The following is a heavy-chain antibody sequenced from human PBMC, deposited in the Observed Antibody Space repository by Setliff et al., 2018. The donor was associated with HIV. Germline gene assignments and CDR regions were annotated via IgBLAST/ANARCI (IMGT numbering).Heavy chain of an antibody. CDR1: GFTFSTYS. D-gene: IGHD3-3*01. V-gene: IGHV3-21*01. J-gene: IGHJ4*02. Sequence: GESLKISCEASGFTFSTYSMNWVRQAPGKGLEWVSSISSSSRSKYYADSVKGRFTISRDNAKNPLYLQMNSLTAEDTAVYYCARDVSWRVRTYIDYWGQGALVTVSS. CDR2: ISSSSRSK. CDR3: ARDVSWRVRTYIDY.